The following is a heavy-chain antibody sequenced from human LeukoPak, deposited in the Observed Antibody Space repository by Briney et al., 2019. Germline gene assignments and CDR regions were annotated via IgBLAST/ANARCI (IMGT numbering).Heavy chain of an antibody. CDR3: AKDQGRGYYDSSGYPSGFFY. D-gene: IGHD3-22*01. Sequence: PGGSLRLSCAASGFTFSSYGMHWVRQAPGKGLEWVAVISYGGSNKYYADSVKGRFTISRDNSKNTLYLQMNSLRAEDTAVYYCAKDQGRGYYDSSGYPSGFFYWGQGTLVTVSS. CDR2: ISYGGSNK. V-gene: IGHV3-30*18. J-gene: IGHJ4*02. CDR1: GFTFSSYG.